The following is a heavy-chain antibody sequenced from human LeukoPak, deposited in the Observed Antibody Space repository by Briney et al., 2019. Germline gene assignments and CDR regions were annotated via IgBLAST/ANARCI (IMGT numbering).Heavy chain of an antibody. Sequence: GESLKISCKGSGYSFTSYWIGWVRQMPGKGLEWMGIIYPGDSDTRYSPSFQGQATISADKSISTAYLQWSSLKASDTAMYYCARTQNVDTAMVRYYFDYWGQGTLVTVSS. CDR2: IYPGDSDT. CDR1: GYSFTSYW. V-gene: IGHV5-51*01. D-gene: IGHD5-18*01. CDR3: ARTQNVDTAMVRYYFDY. J-gene: IGHJ4*02.